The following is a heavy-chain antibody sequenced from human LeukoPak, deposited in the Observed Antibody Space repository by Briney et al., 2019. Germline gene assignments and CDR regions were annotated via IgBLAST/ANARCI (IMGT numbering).Heavy chain of an antibody. D-gene: IGHD1-26*01. CDR1: GFTFSSYA. J-gene: IGHJ2*01. CDR3: AKDRTVGASYWYFDL. CDR2: ISSNGGST. V-gene: IGHV3-64*04. Sequence: GGSLRLSCSASGFTFSSYAMHWVRQAPGKGLEYVSAISSNGGSTYYADSVKGRFTISRDSSRNTLFLHMNTLRAEDTAIYYCAKDRTVGASYWYFDLWGRGTLVTVSS.